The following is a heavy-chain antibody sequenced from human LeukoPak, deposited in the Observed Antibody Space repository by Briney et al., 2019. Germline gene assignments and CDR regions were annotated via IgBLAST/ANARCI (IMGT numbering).Heavy chain of an antibody. D-gene: IGHD6-13*01. CDR2: ISDSGGST. V-gene: IGHV3-23*01. Sequence: PGGSLRLSCAASGLTFSSYAMSWVRQAPGKGLEWVSAISDSGGSTYYADSVKGRFTISRDNSKNTLYLQMNSLRAEDTAVYYCAKDEAAAGFTDVWGQGTTVTVSS. CDR1: GLTFSSYA. J-gene: IGHJ6*02. CDR3: AKDEAAAGFTDV.